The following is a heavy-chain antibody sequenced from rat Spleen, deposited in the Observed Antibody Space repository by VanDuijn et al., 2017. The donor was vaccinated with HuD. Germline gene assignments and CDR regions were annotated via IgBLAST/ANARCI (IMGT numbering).Heavy chain of an antibody. D-gene: IGHD5-1*01. V-gene: IGHV5-25*01. CDR3: ATLANWERDY. CDR2: ISTGGGNT. J-gene: IGHJ2*01. Sequence: EVQLVESGGGLVQPGRSMKLSCAASGFTFSNYYMAWVRQAPTKGLEWVASISTGGGNTYYRASGKGRFTISRDNAKSTLYLQMDSLRSEDTATYYGATLANWERDYWGQGVMVTVSS. CDR1: GFTFSNYY.